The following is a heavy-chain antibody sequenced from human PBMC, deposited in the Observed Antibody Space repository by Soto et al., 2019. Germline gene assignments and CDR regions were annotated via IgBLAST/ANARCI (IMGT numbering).Heavy chain of an antibody. Sequence: EVQLVQSGGGLVQPGRSLRLSCAATGFAFDEYVMHWVRQAPGKGLEWVGSIGWNGASIDYADSVKGRFTISRDNAKNSLFLQMNSLTTEDTALYFCAKSRVVAYFDRWGQGTLVTVSS. CDR1: GFAFDEYV. J-gene: IGHJ4*02. V-gene: IGHV3-9*01. CDR3: AKSRVVAYFDR. D-gene: IGHD2-15*01. CDR2: IGWNGASI.